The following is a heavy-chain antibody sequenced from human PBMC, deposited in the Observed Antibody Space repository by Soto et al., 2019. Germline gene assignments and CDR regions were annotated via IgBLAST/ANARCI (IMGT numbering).Heavy chain of an antibody. CDR2: ISNSGGNT. CDR3: ASRHCSSISCGPGLFDS. D-gene: IGHD2-2*01. CDR1: GFTFTSNV. V-gene: IGHV3-23*01. J-gene: IGHJ4*02. Sequence: GGSLRLSCAASGFTFTSNVMSWVRQAPGKGLEWVSAISNSGGNTYYADPVKGRFTISRVNSKNTLYLQMNGLRVEDTAVYYCASRHCSSISCGPGLFDSWGQGTLVTVS.